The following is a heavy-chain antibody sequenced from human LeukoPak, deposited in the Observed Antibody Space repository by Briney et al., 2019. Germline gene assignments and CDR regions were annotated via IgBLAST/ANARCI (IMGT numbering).Heavy chain of an antibody. CDR1: GGSISSYY. CDR3: ARETLPTTYGQYYYYYMDV. J-gene: IGHJ6*03. Sequence: SETLSLTCTVSGGSISSYYWSWIRQPAGKGLEWIGRIYTSGSTNYNPSLKSRVTVSVDTSKNQFSLKLSSVTAADTAVYYCARETLPTTYGQYYYYYMDVWGKGTTVTVSS. D-gene: IGHD3-10*01. V-gene: IGHV4-4*07. CDR2: IYTSGST.